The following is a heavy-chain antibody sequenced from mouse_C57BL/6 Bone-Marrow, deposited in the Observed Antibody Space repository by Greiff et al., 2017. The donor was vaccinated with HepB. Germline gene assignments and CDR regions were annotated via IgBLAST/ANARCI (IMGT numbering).Heavy chain of an antibody. J-gene: IGHJ2*01. V-gene: IGHV1-64*01. CDR2: IHPNSAST. Sequence: QVQLKQPGAELVKPGASVKLSCKASGYTFTSYWMHWVKQRPGQGLEWIGMIHPNSASTNYNEKFKSKATLTVDKSSSTAYMQLSSLTSEDSAVYYCTRRGIYDYALYYWGQGTTLTVSS. D-gene: IGHD2-4*01. CDR1: GYTFTSYW. CDR3: TRRGIYDYALYY.